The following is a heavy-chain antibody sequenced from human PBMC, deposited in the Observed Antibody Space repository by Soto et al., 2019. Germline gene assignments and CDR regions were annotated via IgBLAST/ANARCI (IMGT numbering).Heavy chain of an antibody. J-gene: IGHJ3*02. CDR1: GYSFTSYW. V-gene: IGHV5-51*01. D-gene: IGHD3-10*01. CDR3: ASRYYYGSGSLYAFDI. Sequence: PGESLKISCKGSGYSFTSYWIGWVRQMPGKGLEWMGIIYPGDSDTRYSPSFQGQVTISADKSISTAYLQWSSLKASGTAMYYCASRYYYGSGSLYAFDIWGQGTMVTVSS. CDR2: IYPGDSDT.